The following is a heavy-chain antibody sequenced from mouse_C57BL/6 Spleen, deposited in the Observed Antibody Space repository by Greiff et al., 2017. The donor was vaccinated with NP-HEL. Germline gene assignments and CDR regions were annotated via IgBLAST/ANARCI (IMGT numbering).Heavy chain of an antibody. Sequence: QVQLQQSGAELAQPGASVKLSCKASGYTFTSYWMHWVKQRPGQGLEWIGYITPRSGYTKYNQKFKAQATLTADKSSSTAYMQLSILTYEDSAVYYCARSGYDYDWYFDVWGTGTTVTVSS. J-gene: IGHJ1*03. CDR3: ARSGYDYDWYFDV. CDR1: GYTFTSYW. D-gene: IGHD2-4*01. V-gene: IGHV1-7*01. CDR2: ITPRSGYT.